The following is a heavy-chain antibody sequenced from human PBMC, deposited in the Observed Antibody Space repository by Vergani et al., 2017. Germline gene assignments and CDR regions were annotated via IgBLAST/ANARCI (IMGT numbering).Heavy chain of an antibody. CDR3: AKDGSGYSYDFDY. V-gene: IGHV3-30*18. D-gene: IGHD5-18*01. CDR1: AFTFSSYG. CDR2: ISYDGSNK. Sequence: QVQLVESGGGVVQPGRSLRLSCAASAFTFSSYGMHWVRQAPGKGLEWVAIISYDGSNKYYADSVKGRFTISRDNSKNTLYLQMNSLRAEDTAVYYCAKDGSGYSYDFDYWGQGTLVTVSS. J-gene: IGHJ4*02.